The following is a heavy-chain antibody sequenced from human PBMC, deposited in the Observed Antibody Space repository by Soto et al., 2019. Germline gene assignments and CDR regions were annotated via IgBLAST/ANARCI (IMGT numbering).Heavy chain of an antibody. V-gene: IGHV1-8*01. J-gene: IGHJ6*02. Sequence: GESLKISCKASGYTFTSYDINWVRQATGQGLEWMGWMNPNSGNTGYAQKFQGRVTMTRNTSISTAYMELSSLRSEDTAVYYCASIGYCSGGSCYSGFYGIDVWGQGTTVTVSS. D-gene: IGHD2-15*01. CDR3: ASIGYCSGGSCYSGFYGIDV. CDR2: MNPNSGNT. CDR1: GYTFTSYD.